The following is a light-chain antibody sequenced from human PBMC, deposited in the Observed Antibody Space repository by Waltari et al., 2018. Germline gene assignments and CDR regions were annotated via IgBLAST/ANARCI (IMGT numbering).Light chain of an antibody. CDR3: QQYDSAPLT. CDR1: QSVLYSSNNKNY. J-gene: IGKJ4*01. Sequence: DIVMTQSPDSLAVSLGERATINCKSSQSVLYSSNNKNYLAWYQQKPGQPPKLLMYWASTRESGVPDRFSGSGSGTDFTLTISSLQAEDVAVYYCQQYDSAPLTFGGGTRVEIK. CDR2: WAS. V-gene: IGKV4-1*01.